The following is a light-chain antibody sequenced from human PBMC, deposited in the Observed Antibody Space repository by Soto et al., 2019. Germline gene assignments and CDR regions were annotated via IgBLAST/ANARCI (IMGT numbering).Light chain of an antibody. CDR1: QSVSSSY. Sequence: EIVLTQSPGTLSLSPVERATLSWRASQSVSSSYLAWYQQKPGQAPRLLIYGASSRATGIPDRFSGSGSGTDFTLTITSLEAEDFAVYYCQQRSNWITFGQGTRLEIK. V-gene: IGKV3D-20*02. CDR2: GAS. J-gene: IGKJ5*01. CDR3: QQRSNWIT.